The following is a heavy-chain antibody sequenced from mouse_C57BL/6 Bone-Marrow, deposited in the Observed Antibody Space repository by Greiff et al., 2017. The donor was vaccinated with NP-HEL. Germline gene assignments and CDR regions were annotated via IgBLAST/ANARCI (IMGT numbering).Heavy chain of an antibody. CDR2: IRSKSNNYAT. CDR3: VRGGRPAGDY. D-gene: IGHD3-3*01. Sequence: GGGLVQPKGSLKLSCAASGFSFNTYAMNWVRQAPGKGLEWVARIRSKSNNYATYYADSVKDRFTISRDDSESMLYLQMNNLKTEDTAMYYCVRGGRPAGDYWGQGTTLTVSS. CDR1: GFSFNTYA. V-gene: IGHV10-1*01. J-gene: IGHJ2*01.